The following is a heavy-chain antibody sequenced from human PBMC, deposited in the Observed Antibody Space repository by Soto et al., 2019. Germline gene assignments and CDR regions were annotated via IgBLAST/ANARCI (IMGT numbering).Heavy chain of an antibody. V-gene: IGHV3-23*01. CDR1: GFTFSSYA. CDR2: ISGGSERT. Sequence: EVQVLESGGGLVQPGGSLRLSCAASGFTFSSYALAWVRQPPGKGLEWVSAISGGSERTHYADSVEGRFTISRDNSRNTLHVQMNNPRAEDTAVYYCAREGYSSGKAVCFDIWGQGTMVDVTS. J-gene: IGHJ3*02. D-gene: IGHD6-19*01. CDR3: AREGYSSGKAVCFDI.